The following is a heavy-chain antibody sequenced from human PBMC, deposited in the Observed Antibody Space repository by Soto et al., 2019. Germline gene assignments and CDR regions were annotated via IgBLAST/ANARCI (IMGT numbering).Heavy chain of an antibody. Sequence: ASVKVSCKASGYTFTSYGISWVRQAPGQGLEWMGWISAYNGNTNYAQKLQGRVTMTTETSTSTAYMELRSLRSNDTAVYYCARDSSPFRSYGSGSYYMRSYYMDVWGKGTTVTVSS. J-gene: IGHJ6*03. D-gene: IGHD3-10*01. CDR1: GYTFTSYG. CDR3: ARDSSPFRSYGSGSYYMRSYYMDV. V-gene: IGHV1-18*01. CDR2: ISAYNGNT.